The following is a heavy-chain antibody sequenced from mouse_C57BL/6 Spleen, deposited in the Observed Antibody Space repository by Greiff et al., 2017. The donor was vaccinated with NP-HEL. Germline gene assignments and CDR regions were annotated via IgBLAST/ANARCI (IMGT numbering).Heavy chain of an antibody. V-gene: IGHV1-18*01. J-gene: IGHJ2*01. D-gene: IGHD2-1*01. CDR3: ARMRIYGNLYFVY. CDR2: INPNNGGT. Sequence: EVQLQQSGPELVKPGASVKIPCKASGYTFTDYNMDWVKQSHGKSLEWTGDINPNNGGTIYNQKFKGKATLIVDKSSSTAYMELRSLTSEDTAVYYCARMRIYGNLYFVYWGQGTTLTVSS. CDR1: GYTFTDYN.